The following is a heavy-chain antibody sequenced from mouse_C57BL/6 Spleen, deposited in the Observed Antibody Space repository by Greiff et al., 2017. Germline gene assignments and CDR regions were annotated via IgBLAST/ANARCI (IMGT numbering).Heavy chain of an antibody. CDR3: ARGGYYGNYRGFAY. V-gene: IGHV1-18*01. CDR2: INPNNGGT. Sequence: EVKVVESGPELVKPGASVKIPCKASGYTFTDYNMDWVKQSHGKSLEWIGDINPNNGGTIYNQKFKGKATLTVDKSSSTAYMELRSLTSEDTAVYYCARGGYYGNYRGFAYWGQGTLVTVSA. J-gene: IGHJ3*01. CDR1: GYTFTDYN. D-gene: IGHD2-1*01.